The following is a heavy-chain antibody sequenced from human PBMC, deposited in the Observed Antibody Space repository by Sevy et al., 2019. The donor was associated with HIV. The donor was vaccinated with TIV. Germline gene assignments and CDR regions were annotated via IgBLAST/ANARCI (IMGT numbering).Heavy chain of an antibody. CDR1: GYTFTSYA. J-gene: IGHJ4*02. V-gene: IGHV1-3*01. D-gene: IGHD2-21*02. CDR3: ARIPFTYPHCGGDCYWFDY. Sequence: ASVKVSCKASGYTFTSYAMHWVRQAPGQRLEWMGWINAGNGNTKYSQTFQRRVTITRDTSASTAYMELSSLRSEDTAVYYCARIPFTYPHCGGDCYWFDYWGQGTLVTVSS. CDR2: INAGNGNT.